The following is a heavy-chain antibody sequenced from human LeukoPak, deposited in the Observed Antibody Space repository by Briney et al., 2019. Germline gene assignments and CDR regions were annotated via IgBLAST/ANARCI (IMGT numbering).Heavy chain of an antibody. Sequence: SVKVSCKASGYTFTGYYMHSVRPAPGRGVEWMGWINPNSGGINSAKKFQGRATMTRDTSISTAYMELCRLRSDDTAVYYCARGGYYHVFSPQAVAFDIWGQGTMVTVSS. V-gene: IGHV1-2*02. CDR3: ARGGYYHVFSPQAVAFDI. CDR2: INPNSGGI. D-gene: IGHD3-22*01. J-gene: IGHJ3*02. CDR1: GYTFTGYY.